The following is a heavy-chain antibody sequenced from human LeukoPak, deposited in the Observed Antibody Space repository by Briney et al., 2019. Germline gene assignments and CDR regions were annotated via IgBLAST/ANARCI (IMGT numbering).Heavy chain of an antibody. J-gene: IGHJ4*02. CDR2: IRSDGSNT. V-gene: IGHV3-30*02. CDR1: GFTISNYG. Sequence: SGGSLRLSCAASGFTISNYGMHWVRQAPGKGLEWVALIRSDGSNTYSADSVRGRFTISRDNSKNTLFLQMSSLTAEDTAVYYCARGNMLRDIDYWGQGTLVTVSS. CDR3: ARGNMLRDIDY. D-gene: IGHD2-15*01.